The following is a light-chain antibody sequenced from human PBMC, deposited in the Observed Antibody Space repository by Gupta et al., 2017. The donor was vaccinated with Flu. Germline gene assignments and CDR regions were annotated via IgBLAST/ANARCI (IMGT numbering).Light chain of an antibody. Sequence: ISCRSSQTLLHSNGYNYLDWYLQKPGQSPQLLIYLGSNRASGVPDRFSGSGSGTSFKLKISAVEAEDVGVYYCMQALQAPYTFGQGTKLEIK. V-gene: IGKV2-28*01. CDR2: LGS. CDR3: MQALQAPYT. CDR1: QTLLHSNGYNY. J-gene: IGKJ2*01.